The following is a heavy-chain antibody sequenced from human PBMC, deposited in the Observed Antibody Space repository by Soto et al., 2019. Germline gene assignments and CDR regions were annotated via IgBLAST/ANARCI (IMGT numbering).Heavy chain of an antibody. V-gene: IGHV3-48*02. J-gene: IGHJ4*02. CDR2: ISSGSRTI. CDR3: ATAFSSGG. Sequence: VQLVESGGALVQPGGSLRLSCAASGFIFNTYAMNWVRQAPGRGLEWVSYISSGSRTILYADSVKGRFTISRDDARDSLYLQMNGLRDEDAAVYYCATAFSSGGWGRGTLVAVSS. D-gene: IGHD3-10*01. CDR1: GFIFNTYA.